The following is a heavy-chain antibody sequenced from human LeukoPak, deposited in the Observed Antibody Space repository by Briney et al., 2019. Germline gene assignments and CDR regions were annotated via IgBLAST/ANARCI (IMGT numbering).Heavy chain of an antibody. CDR3: ARAVDANYYDSSGHDY. J-gene: IGHJ4*02. V-gene: IGHV1-2*02. D-gene: IGHD3-22*01. CDR2: INPNSGGT. Sequence: ASVKVSCKASGYTFTGYYMHWVRQAPGQGLEWMGWINPNSGGTNYAQKFQGRVTMTRDTSISTAYMELSRLRSDDTAVYYCARAVDANYYDSSGHDYWGQGTLVTVSS. CDR1: GYTFTGYY.